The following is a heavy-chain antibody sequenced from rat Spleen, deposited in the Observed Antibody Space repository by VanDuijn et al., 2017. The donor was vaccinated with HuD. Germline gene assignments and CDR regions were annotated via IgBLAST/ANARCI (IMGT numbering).Heavy chain of an antibody. CDR2: IWGNGNT. V-gene: IGHV2S61*01. Sequence: QVQLKESGPGLVQPSQTLSLTCTVSGFSLISYTVSWVRQPPGKGLEWMGLIWGNGNTNYNSALQSRLSISRDTSKSQLFLQMNNLQTEDTAMYFCARSDYSSPYYFDYWGQGVMVTVSS. CDR3: ARSDYSSPYYFDY. D-gene: IGHD1-2*01. J-gene: IGHJ2*01. CDR1: GFSLISYT.